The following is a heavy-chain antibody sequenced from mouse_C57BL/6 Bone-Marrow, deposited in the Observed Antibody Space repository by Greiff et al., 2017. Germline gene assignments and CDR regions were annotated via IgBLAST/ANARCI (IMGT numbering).Heavy chain of an antibody. CDR2: IDPSDSYT. CDR1: GYTFTSYW. J-gene: IGHJ2*01. CDR3: AGGQY. V-gene: IGHV1-50*01. Sequence: QVQLQQPGAELVKPGASVKLSCKASGYTFTSYWMQWVKQRPGQGLEWIGEIDPSDSYTNYNQKFKGKATLTVDTSSSTAYMQLSSLTSEDSAVYYCAGGQYWDRGTTLTVSS.